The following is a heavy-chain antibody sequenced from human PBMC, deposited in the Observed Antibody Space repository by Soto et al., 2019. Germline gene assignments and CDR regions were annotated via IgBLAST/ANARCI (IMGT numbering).Heavy chain of an antibody. V-gene: IGHV5-51*01. CDR2: SYPGDSDT. Sequence: GESLKISCKGSGYSFTSYWIGCLSQMPGKGLEWMVLSYPGDSDTRYSPSFQGQVTISADKAINTAYLQWSSLKASDTAMYYCPRQMGETYFYDSCGKKGYCYRMDVWGQGTTVTVAS. CDR1: GYSFTSYW. J-gene: IGHJ6*02. D-gene: IGHD3-22*01. CDR3: PRQMGETYFYDSCGKKGYCYRMDV.